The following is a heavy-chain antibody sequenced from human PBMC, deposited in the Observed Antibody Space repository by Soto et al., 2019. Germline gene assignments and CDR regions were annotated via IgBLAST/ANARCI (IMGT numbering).Heavy chain of an antibody. CDR2: IYYSGST. CDR3: ARDNILGILYGGMDV. V-gene: IGHV4-30-4*01. J-gene: IGHJ6*02. D-gene: IGHD3-3*01. CDR1: GGSISSGDYY. Sequence: PSETLSLTCTVSGGSISSGDYYWSWIRQPPGKGLEWIGYIYYSGSTYYNPSLKSRVTISVDTSKNKFSLKLSSVTAADTAVYYCARDNILGILYGGMDVWGQATTVTVSS.